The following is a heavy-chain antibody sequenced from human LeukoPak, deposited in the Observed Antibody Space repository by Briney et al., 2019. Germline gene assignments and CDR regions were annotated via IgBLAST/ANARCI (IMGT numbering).Heavy chain of an antibody. CDR1: GFTFSTYE. CDR2: ISSSSSYI. V-gene: IGHV3-21*01. Sequence: GGSLRLSCAASGFTFSTYEMSWVRQAPGKGLEWVSSISSSSSYIYYADSVKGRFTISRDNAKKSLNLQMNSLRAEDTAVYSCVRGRHNYGYDFDYWGQGTLVTVSS. D-gene: IGHD3-16*01. CDR3: VRGRHNYGYDFDY. J-gene: IGHJ4*02.